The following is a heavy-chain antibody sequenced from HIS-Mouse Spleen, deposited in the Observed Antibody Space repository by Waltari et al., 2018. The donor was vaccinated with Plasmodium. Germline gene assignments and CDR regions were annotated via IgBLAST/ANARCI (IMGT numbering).Heavy chain of an antibody. V-gene: IGHV4-39*07. D-gene: IGHD1-7*01. J-gene: IGHJ4*02. CDR2: IYYSGST. Sequence: QLQLQESGPGLVKPPETLSLTCTALGGSIGSSCYYWGWIRQPPGKGLEWIGSIYYSGSTYYNPSLKSRVTISVDTSKNQFSLKLSSVTAADTAVYYCARDRITGTSYFDYWGQGTLVTVSS. CDR1: GGSIGSSCYY. CDR3: ARDRITGTSYFDY.